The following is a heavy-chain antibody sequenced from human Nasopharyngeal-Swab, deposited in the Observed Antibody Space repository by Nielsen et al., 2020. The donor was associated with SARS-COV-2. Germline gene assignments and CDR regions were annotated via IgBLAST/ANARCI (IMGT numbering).Heavy chain of an antibody. V-gene: IGHV4-59*01. CDR2: IYYSGST. D-gene: IGHD3-3*01. J-gene: IGHJ4*02. Sequence: WIRQPPGKGLEWIGYIYYSGSTNYNPSLKGRVTISVDTSKNQFSLKLSSVTAADTAVHYCARGGAEYYDFWSGYYVFDYWGQGTLVTVSS. CDR3: ARGGAEYYDFWSGYYVFDY.